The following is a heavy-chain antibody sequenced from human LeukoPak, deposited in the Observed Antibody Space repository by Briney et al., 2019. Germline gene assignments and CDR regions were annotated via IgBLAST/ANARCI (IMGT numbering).Heavy chain of an antibody. D-gene: IGHD1/OR15-1a*01. CDR3: AKDLSPSATIYYYYGMDV. J-gene: IGHJ6*02. V-gene: IGHV3-7*03. CDR2: IKQDGSKK. Sequence: GGSLRLSCVASGFPFSSYWMTWVRQAPGKGLEWVANIKQDGSKKSYVDSVKGRFTISRDNAKNSLYLQMNSLRAEDTAVYYCAKDLSPSATIYYYYGMDVWGQGTTVTVSS. CDR1: GFPFSSYW.